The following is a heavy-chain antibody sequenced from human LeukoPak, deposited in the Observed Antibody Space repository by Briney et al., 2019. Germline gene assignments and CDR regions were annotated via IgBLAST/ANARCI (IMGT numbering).Heavy chain of an antibody. CDR2: IYYSGST. J-gene: IGHJ5*02. V-gene: IGHV4-31*03. D-gene: IGHD6-6*01. Sequence: PSQTLSLTCTVSGGSISSGGYYWSWIRQHPGKGLEWIGYIYYSGSTYYNPSLKSRVTISVDTSKNQFSLKLSSVTAADTAVYYCARDNYSSSSDNWFDPWGQGILVTVSS. CDR1: GGSISSGGYY. CDR3: ARDNYSSSSDNWFDP.